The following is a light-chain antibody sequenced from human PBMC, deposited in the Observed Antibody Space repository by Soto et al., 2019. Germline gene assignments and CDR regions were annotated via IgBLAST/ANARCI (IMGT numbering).Light chain of an antibody. V-gene: IGKV3-15*01. CDR1: ESVSTN. Sequence: EIVMTQSPATLSVSPGQSATLSCRASESVSTNLAWYQLKPGQAPRLLIYGASTRATNVPARFSGSGSGPEYTLTISSLQSEDVAIYYCQEYLSWTFGQGTKVELK. J-gene: IGKJ1*01. CDR2: GAS. CDR3: QEYLSWT.